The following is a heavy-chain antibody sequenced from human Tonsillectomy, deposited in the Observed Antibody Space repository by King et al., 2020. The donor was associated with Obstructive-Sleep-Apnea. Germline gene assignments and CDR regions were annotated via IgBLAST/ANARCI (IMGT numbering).Heavy chain of an antibody. D-gene: IGHD3-10*01. CDR1: GGSISSGDYY. CDR3: ASDDRYGSGSYHDY. J-gene: IGHJ4*02. Sequence: VQLQESGPGLVKPSQTLSLTCTVSGGSISSGDYYWSWVVQPPGKGLAWIGYIYYSGSTYYNPSLKSRVTISVDTSKNQFSLKLSSVTAADTAVYYCASDDRYGSGSYHDYWGQGTLVTVSS. V-gene: IGHV4-30-4*01. CDR2: IYYSGST.